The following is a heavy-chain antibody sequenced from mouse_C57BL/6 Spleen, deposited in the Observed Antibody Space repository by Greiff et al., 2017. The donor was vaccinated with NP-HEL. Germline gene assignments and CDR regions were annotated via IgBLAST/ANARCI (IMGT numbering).Heavy chain of an antibody. Sequence: EVQGVESGGGLVKPGGSLKLSCAASGFTFSSYTMSWVRQTPEKRLEWVATISGGGGNTYYPDSVKGRFTISRDNAKNTLYLQMSSLRSEDTALYYGARELGRPRHFDYWGQGTTLTVSS. CDR2: ISGGGGNT. CDR1: GFTFSSYT. CDR3: ARELGRPRHFDY. V-gene: IGHV5-9*01. D-gene: IGHD4-1*01. J-gene: IGHJ2*01.